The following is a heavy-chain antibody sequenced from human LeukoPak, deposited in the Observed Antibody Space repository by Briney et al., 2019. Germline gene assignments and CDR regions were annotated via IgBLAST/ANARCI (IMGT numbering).Heavy chain of an antibody. Sequence: GGSLRLSCAASRFTFSNYAMTWVRQAPGKGLEWVSSISGCGGSTYYADSVKGRFIISRDNSKNTLYLQMNSLRAEDTAVYYCAKNHYSSSRDYFDYWGQGTLVTVSS. CDR1: RFTFSNYA. J-gene: IGHJ4*02. D-gene: IGHD6-13*01. CDR2: ISGCGGST. V-gene: IGHV3-23*01. CDR3: AKNHYSSSRDYFDY.